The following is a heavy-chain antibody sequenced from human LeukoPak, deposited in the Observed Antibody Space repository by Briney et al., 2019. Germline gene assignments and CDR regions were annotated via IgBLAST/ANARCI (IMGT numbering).Heavy chain of an antibody. V-gene: IGHV3-21*01. J-gene: IGHJ3*02. D-gene: IGHD4-17*01. CDR3: ARHYGDYGNDAFDI. CDR1: AFTFSTYN. Sequence: PGGSLRLSCAASAFTFSTYNMNWVRQAPGKGLEWVSPISSGRTYIYFTDSPKGRFTISRDNAKNSLYLQMNSLRAEDTAVYYCARHYGDYGNDAFDIWGQGTMVTVSS. CDR2: ISSGRTYI.